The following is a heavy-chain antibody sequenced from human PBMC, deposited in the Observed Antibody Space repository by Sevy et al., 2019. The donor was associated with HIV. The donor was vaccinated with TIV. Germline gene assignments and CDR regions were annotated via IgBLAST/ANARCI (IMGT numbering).Heavy chain of an antibody. V-gene: IGHV1-24*01. J-gene: IGHJ4*02. CDR3: ATTKDYYDSSGSPFDY. CDR1: GYTLTGLS. D-gene: IGHD3-22*01. CDR2: FDPEDGET. Sequence: ASVKVSCKVSGYTLTGLSMHWVRQAPGKGLEWMGSFDPEDGETLYAQKFQGRVTMTEDTSTNTAYMELSSPRSEDTAVYYCATTKDYYDSSGSPFDYWGQGTLVTVSS.